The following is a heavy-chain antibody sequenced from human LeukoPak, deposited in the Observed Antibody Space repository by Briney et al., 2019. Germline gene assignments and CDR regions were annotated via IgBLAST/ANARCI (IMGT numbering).Heavy chain of an antibody. Sequence: SETLSLTCSVSGASISLYYWSWIRQPPGKGLEWIGYIYSGGSTNYNSSLKSRVTISVDMSNNKFSLNLSSVTAADTAVYFCARLGGPAAIPHWFDPWGQGTLITVSS. D-gene: IGHD2-2*01. J-gene: IGHJ5*02. CDR3: ARLGGPAAIPHWFDP. CDR1: GASISLYY. V-gene: IGHV4-4*09. CDR2: IYSGGST.